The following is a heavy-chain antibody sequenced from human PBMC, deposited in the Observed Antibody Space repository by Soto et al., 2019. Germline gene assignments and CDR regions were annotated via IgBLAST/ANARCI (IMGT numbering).Heavy chain of an antibody. CDR2: IRDSGST. Sequence: QVQLQESGPGLVKPSQNLSVTCTVSGGSVSSDDYSWSWIRQHPGKGLEWIGYIRDSGSTYYNPSLEGRVTISVDTSKNQFSLRLRSVTAADTAVYYCARAMANYFDYWGQGTLVTASS. CDR1: GGSVSSDDYS. CDR3: ARAMANYFDY. V-gene: IGHV4-31*03. J-gene: IGHJ4*02. D-gene: IGHD2-8*01.